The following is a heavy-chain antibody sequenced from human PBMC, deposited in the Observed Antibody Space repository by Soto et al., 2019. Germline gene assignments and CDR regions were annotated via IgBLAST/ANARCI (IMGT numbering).Heavy chain of an antibody. V-gene: IGHV3-21*01. CDR3: SRAGSGKSTSLPPDY. CDR1: GFTFSSYS. J-gene: IGHJ4*01. Sequence: EVQLVESGGGLVKPGGSLRLSCAASGFTFSSYSMNWVRQAPGKGLEWVSSISSSSSYIYYADSVKCRFTISRDNAKNSLYLRMNSLRAEDTAVYYCSRAGSGKSTSLPPDYWVQGTLVTVSS. CDR2: ISSSSSYI. D-gene: IGHD2-15*01.